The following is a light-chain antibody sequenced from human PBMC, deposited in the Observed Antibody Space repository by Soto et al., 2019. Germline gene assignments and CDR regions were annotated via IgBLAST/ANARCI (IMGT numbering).Light chain of an antibody. V-gene: IGKV3-15*01. CDR3: QQYNSWLWT. CDR1: QSVSSK. CDR2: GAS. Sequence: EIVMTQSPATLSVSPGEGATLSCRASQSVSSKLAWYQQKPGQAPRLLIYGASTRATGIPARFSGSGSGTEFTLIISSLQSEDCAVYYCQQYNSWLWTFGQGTKVEIK. J-gene: IGKJ1*01.